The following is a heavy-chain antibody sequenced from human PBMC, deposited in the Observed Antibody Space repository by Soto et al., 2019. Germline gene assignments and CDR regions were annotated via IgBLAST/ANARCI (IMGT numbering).Heavy chain of an antibody. CDR1: GFTFSSYS. J-gene: IGHJ6*03. CDR3: ARDPAYGYIWGSYRLGGMDV. D-gene: IGHD3-16*02. Sequence: EVQLVESGGGLVKPGGSLRLSCAASGFTFSSYSMNWVRQAPGKGLEWVSSISSSSSYIYYADSVKGRFTISRDNAKNSLYLQMNSLRAEDTAVYYCARDPAYGYIWGSYRLGGMDVWGKGTTVTVSS. CDR2: ISSSSSYI. V-gene: IGHV3-21*01.